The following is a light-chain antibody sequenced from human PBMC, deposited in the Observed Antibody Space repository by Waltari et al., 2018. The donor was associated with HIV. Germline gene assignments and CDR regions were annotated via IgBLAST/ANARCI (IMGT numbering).Light chain of an antibody. Sequence: AIQLAQSPSSLSAYVGDRVTITCRASQGVRNALAWYQQKPGRPPKLLIYDASTVEGGAPSRFSGSLAGTDFNLTISNLQPEDSATYCCQQFRTYPRTFGQGATLEIK. CDR3: QQFRTYPRT. V-gene: IGKV1-13*02. CDR2: DAS. J-gene: IGKJ2*01. CDR1: QGVRNA.